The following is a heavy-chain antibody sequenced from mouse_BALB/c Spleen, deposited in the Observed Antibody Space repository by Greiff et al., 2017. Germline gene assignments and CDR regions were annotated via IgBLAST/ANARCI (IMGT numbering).Heavy chain of an antibody. CDR2: IWRGGST. V-gene: IGHV2-2*02. D-gene: IGHD2-3*01. Sequence: QVQLKQSGPGLVQPSQSLSISCTVSGFSLTSYGVNWVRQSPGKGLEWLGVIWRGGSTDYNAAFISRLSISKDNSKSQVFFKMNSMQANDTAIYYCARNGGYYLYYAMDYWGQGTSVTVSS. J-gene: IGHJ4*01. CDR1: GFSLTSYG. CDR3: ARNGGYYLYYAMDY.